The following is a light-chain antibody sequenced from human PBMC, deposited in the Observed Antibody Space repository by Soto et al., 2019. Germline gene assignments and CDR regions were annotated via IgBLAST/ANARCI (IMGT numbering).Light chain of an antibody. Sequence: EIVMTQSPATLSVSPGERATLSCRASQSISSYLAWYQQKPGQAPSLLIYSASTMATGVPARFSGSGSGTEFTLTISSLQSEDFAVYYCQQYNNWPYTFGQGTKLELK. CDR3: QQYNNWPYT. CDR2: SAS. CDR1: QSISSY. V-gene: IGKV3-15*01. J-gene: IGKJ2*01.